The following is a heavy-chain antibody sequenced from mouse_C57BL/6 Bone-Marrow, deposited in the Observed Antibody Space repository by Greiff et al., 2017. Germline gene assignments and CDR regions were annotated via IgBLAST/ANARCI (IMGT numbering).Heavy chain of an antibody. CDR2: IDPEDGET. Sequence: EVQLQQSGAELVKPGASVKLSCTASGFTFTDYYMHWVKQRPEQGLEWIGRIDPEDGETKYAPKFQGKATLTADTSSNTAYLQLSSLTSEDTAVFYCAGSGDYYGSAHLDYWGQGTTLTVSA. J-gene: IGHJ2*01. D-gene: IGHD1-1*01. V-gene: IGHV14-2*01. CDR1: GFTFTDYY. CDR3: AGSGDYYGSAHLDY.